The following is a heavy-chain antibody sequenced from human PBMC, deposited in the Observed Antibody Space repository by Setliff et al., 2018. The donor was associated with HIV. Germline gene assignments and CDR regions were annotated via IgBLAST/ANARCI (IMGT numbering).Heavy chain of an antibody. CDR2: IYYSGST. J-gene: IGHJ6*03. D-gene: IGHD6-13*01. CDR3: ARVVGQVGSNWYNYYYYTDV. Sequence: SETLSLTCTVSGGSISSGGYYWSWIRQHPGKGLEWIGYIYYSGSTYYNPSLKSRVTISVDTSRNQFSLKLSSVTAADTAVYYCARVVGQVGSNWYNYYYYTDVWAKGTTVTVSS. V-gene: IGHV4-31*03. CDR1: GGSISSGGYY.